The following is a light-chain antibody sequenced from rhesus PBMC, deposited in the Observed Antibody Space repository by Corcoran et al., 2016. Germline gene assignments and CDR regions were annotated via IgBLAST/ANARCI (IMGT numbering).Light chain of an antibody. Sequence: EIVMTQSPATLSLSPGERATLTCRAGQSVSSSLAWYQRRPGQAPRLLIYGASYRATGTPDRFSGTASWTDFTLTISSLEPEAVAVYYCLQRNDWPLSFGQGTKVEIQ. V-gene: IGKV3-24*01. CDR3: LQRNDWPLS. CDR2: GAS. CDR1: QSVSSS. J-gene: IGKJ2*01.